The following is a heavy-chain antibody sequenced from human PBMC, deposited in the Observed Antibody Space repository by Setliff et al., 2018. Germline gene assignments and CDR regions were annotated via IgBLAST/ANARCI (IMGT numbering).Heavy chain of an antibody. D-gene: IGHD3-3*01. CDR2: INPNSGGT. Sequence: ASVKVSCKASGYTFTGYYMHWVRQAPGQGLEWMGWINPNSGGTNYAQKFQGRVTITRDTSASTAYMELSSLRSEDTAVYYCARDPRQNDNFWSGYYTYYYYGMDVWGQGTTVTVSS. CDR3: ARDPRQNDNFWSGYYTYYYYGMDV. J-gene: IGHJ6*02. V-gene: IGHV1-2*02. CDR1: GYTFTGYY.